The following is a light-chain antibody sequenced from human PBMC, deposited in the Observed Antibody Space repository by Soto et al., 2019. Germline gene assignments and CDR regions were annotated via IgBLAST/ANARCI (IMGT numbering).Light chain of an antibody. CDR1: QSVSRNS. CDR2: GAS. Sequence: EIVLTQSPGTLSLSPGERATLSCRASQSVSRNSLAWYQQQPGQAPRLLIYGASSRATDIPDRFSGSGSGTDFTLIVSRLEPEEFAVYFCQQYGTSPPTCGPGTKVDI. V-gene: IGKV3-20*01. J-gene: IGKJ3*01. CDR3: QQYGTSPPT.